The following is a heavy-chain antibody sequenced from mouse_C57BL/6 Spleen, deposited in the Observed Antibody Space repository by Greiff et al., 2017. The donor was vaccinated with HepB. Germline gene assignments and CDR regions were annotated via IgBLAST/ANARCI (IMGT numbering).Heavy chain of an antibody. CDR1: GFTFSSYT. J-gene: IGHJ2*01. Sequence: VQVVESGGGLVKPGGSLKLSFAASGFTFSSYTMSWVRQTPEKRLEWVATISGGGGNTYYTDSVKGRFTISRDKAKNTLNLQMSSLRSEDTALYYCARHGASSGPYYFDYWGQGTTLTVSS. V-gene: IGHV5-9*01. CDR2: ISGGGGNT. CDR3: ARHGASSGPYYFDY. D-gene: IGHD3-2*02.